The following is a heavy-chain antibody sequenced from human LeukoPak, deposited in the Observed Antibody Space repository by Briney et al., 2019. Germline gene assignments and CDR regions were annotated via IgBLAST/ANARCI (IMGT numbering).Heavy chain of an antibody. D-gene: IGHD2-21*02. V-gene: IGHV1-24*01. CDR2: FDPEDGET. Sequence: GASVKVSCKVSGYTLTELSMHWVRQAPGKGLEWMGGFDPEDGETIYAQKFQGRVTMTEDTSADTAYMELSSLRSEDTAVYYCATAQKAYCGGDCYSNFDYWGQGTLVTVSS. CDR1: GYTLTELS. CDR3: ATAQKAYCGGDCYSNFDY. J-gene: IGHJ4*02.